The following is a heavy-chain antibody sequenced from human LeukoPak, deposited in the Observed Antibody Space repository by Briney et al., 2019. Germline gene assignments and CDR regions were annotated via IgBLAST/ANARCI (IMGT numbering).Heavy chain of an antibody. CDR2: IYTSGST. V-gene: IGHV4-4*07. CDR3: ARDSMVALDYYDSSGYAL. J-gene: IGHJ4*02. Sequence: SETLSLTCTVSGGSISSYYWSWIRQPAGKGLEWIGRIYTSGSTNYNPSLKRRVTMSVDTSKNQFSLKLSSVTAADTAVYYCARDSMVALDYYDSSGYALWGQGTLVTVSS. D-gene: IGHD3-22*01. CDR1: GGSISSYY.